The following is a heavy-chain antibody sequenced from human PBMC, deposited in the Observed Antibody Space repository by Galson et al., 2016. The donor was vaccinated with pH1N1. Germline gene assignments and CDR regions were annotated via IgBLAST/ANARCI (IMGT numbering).Heavy chain of an antibody. CDR1: GFTFSTFA. Sequence: SLRLSCAASGFTFSTFAMHWVRQAPGEGLEWVAVISSSGDNRFYADSVKGRFTISRDSSKNTLYLQMNNLRREDTAFYYCARVRSSGYNYAQHFVDWGQGTRVTVPS. V-gene: IGHV3-30-3*01. J-gene: IGHJ4*02. CDR3: ARVRSSGYNYAQHFVD. D-gene: IGHD3-22*01. CDR2: ISSSGDNR.